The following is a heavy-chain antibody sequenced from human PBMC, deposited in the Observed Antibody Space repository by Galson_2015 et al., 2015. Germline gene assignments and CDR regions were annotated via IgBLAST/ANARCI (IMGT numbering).Heavy chain of an antibody. CDR2: ISDEGSIK. D-gene: IGHD2-15*01. CDR3: AKDNEGYCSDGHCYSYYYYGMDV. Sequence: SLRLSCAASGFTFSSCGMHWVRQAPGKGLEWVALISDEGSIKGYADSVKGRFTISRDNSKNTLSLQMNSLRAEDTAIYYCAKDNEGYCSDGHCYSYYYYGMDVWGQGTTVTVSS. CDR1: GFTFSSCG. V-gene: IGHV3-30*18. J-gene: IGHJ6*02.